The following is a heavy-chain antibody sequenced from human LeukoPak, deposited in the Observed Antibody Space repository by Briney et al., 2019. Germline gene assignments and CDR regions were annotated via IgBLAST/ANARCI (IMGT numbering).Heavy chain of an antibody. Sequence: GGSLRLSCAASGFTFSSYSMNWARQAPGKGLEWVSSISSSSSYIYYADSVKGRFTISRDNAKNSLYLQMNSLRAEDTAVYYCASFSYYDSSGPDYWGQGTLVTVSS. CDR2: ISSSSSYI. CDR3: ASFSYYDSSGPDY. CDR1: GFTFSSYS. J-gene: IGHJ4*02. V-gene: IGHV3-21*01. D-gene: IGHD3-22*01.